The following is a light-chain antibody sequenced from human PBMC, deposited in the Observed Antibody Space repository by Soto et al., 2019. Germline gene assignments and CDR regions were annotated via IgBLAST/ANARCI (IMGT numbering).Light chain of an antibody. V-gene: IGLV2-23*02. Sequence: QAVVTQPASVSGSPGQSITISCIGTSSDVGSYNLVSWYQQHPGKAPKVLIYEVSERPSGVSNRFSGSKSGNTASLTISGLQAEDEAEYYCCSYAGSRTHVLFGGGTKLTV. CDR1: SSDVGSYNL. J-gene: IGLJ2*01. CDR3: CSYAGSRTHVL. CDR2: EVS.